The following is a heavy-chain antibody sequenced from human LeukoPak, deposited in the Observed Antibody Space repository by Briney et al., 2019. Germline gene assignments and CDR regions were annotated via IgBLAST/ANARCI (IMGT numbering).Heavy chain of an antibody. V-gene: IGHV3-23*01. CDR1: GFTFSSYA. D-gene: IGHD3-3*01. CDR3: AKDITYYDFWSGYSPPDY. Sequence: PGGSLRLSCAASGFTFSSYAMSWVRQAPGKGLEWVSAISGSGGSTYYANSVKGRFTISRDNSKNTLYLQMNSLRAEDTAVYYCAKDITYYDFWSGYSPPDYWGQGTLVTVSS. J-gene: IGHJ4*02. CDR2: ISGSGGST.